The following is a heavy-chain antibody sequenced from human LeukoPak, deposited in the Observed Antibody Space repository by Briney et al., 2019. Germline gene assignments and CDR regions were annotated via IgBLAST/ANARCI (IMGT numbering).Heavy chain of an antibody. V-gene: IGHV4-34*01. Sequence: PSETLSLTCAVYGGSFSGYYWSWIRQPPGKGLEWIGEINYSGSTNYNPSLKSRVTISVDTSKNQFSLKLSSVTAADTAVYYCARGWWYPDYWGQGTLVTVSS. CDR1: GGSFSGYY. CDR3: ARGWWYPDY. D-gene: IGHD2-15*01. J-gene: IGHJ4*02. CDR2: INYSGST.